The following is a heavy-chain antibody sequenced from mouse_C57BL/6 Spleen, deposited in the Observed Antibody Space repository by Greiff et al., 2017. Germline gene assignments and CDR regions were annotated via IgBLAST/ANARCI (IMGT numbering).Heavy chain of an antibody. Sequence: DVKLVESGGGLVKPGGSLKLSCAASGFTFSDYGMHWVRQAPEKGLEWVAYISSGSSTLYYADTEKGRFTISRDNAKNTLFLQMTSLRSEDTAMYYCARAGLNYWGQGTTLTVSS. J-gene: IGHJ2*01. CDR1: GFTFSDYG. CDR3: ARAGLNY. CDR2: ISSGSSTL. V-gene: IGHV5-17*01.